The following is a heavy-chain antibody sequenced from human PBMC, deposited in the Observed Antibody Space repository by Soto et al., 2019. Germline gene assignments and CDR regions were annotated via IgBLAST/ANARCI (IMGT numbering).Heavy chain of an antibody. V-gene: IGHV4-59*08. CDR2: IYYSGST. CDR1: GGSISSYY. J-gene: IGHJ4*02. Sequence: PSEALSLTCTVSGGSISSYYWSWIRQPPGKGLEWIGYIYYSGSTNYNPSLKSRVAISVDRSKNQFSLKLTSVTAADTAVYYCARLGGFYQAFDSWGQGTQVTVS. D-gene: IGHD3-22*01. CDR3: ARLGGFYQAFDS.